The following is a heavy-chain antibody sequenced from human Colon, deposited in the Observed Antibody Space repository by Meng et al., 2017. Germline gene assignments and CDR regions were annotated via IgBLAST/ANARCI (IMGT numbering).Heavy chain of an antibody. CDR3: ARDRQAAY. Sequence: GGSLRLSCAASGFTFSSYSMTWVRQAPGRGLEWVANIKRDGTETDSVDSVKGRFTISRDNAKDSLYLQMNSLRAEDTAVYYCARDRQAAYWGQGTLVTVSS. D-gene: IGHD2-15*01. CDR2: IKRDGTET. CDR1: GFTFSSYS. V-gene: IGHV3-7*01. J-gene: IGHJ4*02.